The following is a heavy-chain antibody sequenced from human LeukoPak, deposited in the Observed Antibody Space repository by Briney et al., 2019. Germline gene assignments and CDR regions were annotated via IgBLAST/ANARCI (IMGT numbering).Heavy chain of an antibody. CDR1: GFAFSSYG. CDR2: ISGNGVST. V-gene: IGHV3-23*01. CDR3: AKDRQSTYCSSTSCGGEYFDY. J-gene: IGHJ4*02. D-gene: IGHD2-2*01. Sequence: GGSLRLSCAASGFAFSSYGMTWVRQAPGRGLEWVSTISGNGVSTYYADSVKGRFTISRDNAKNTLSLQMNSLRAEDTAVYYCAKDRQSTYCSSTSCGGEYFDYWGQGTLVTVSS.